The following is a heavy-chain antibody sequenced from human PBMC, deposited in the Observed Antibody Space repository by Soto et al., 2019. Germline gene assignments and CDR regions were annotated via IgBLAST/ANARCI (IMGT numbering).Heavy chain of an antibody. CDR3: ASYTRQLVLYYYYGMDV. Sequence: QVQLVQSGAEVKKPGSSVKVSCKASGGTFSSYAISWVRQAPGQGLEWMGGIIPIFGTANYAQKFQGRVTITAXESKSXXDMELSSLRSEDTAVYYFASYTRQLVLYYYYGMDVWGQGTTVTVSS. D-gene: IGHD6-13*01. CDR1: GGTFSSYA. CDR2: IIPIFGTA. J-gene: IGHJ6*02. V-gene: IGHV1-69*12.